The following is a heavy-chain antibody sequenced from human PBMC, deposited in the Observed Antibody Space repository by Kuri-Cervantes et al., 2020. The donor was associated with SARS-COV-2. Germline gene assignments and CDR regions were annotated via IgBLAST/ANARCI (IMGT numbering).Heavy chain of an antibody. J-gene: IGHJ4*01. Sequence: GESLKISCAASGFTFSRDTMYWVRQAPGKGLVWVSRMNGDGSTITYADSVKGRFTISRDNAKNSLYLQMNSLRAEDTAVYYCARENYDFWSGYLPFDYWGHGTLVTVSS. CDR2: MNGDGSTI. D-gene: IGHD3-3*01. V-gene: IGHV3-74*01. CDR1: GFTFSRDT. CDR3: ARENYDFWSGYLPFDY.